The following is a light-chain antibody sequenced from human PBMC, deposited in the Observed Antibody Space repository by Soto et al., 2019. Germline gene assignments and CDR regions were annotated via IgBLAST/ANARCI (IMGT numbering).Light chain of an antibody. Sequence: AIQMTQSPSSLSASVGDRVTISCRASQDIKNELSWYQQKPGKAPNLLISAASSLQSGVPSRFSGRGSGTDFTLTISSLQPEDFATYYCLQDYNYPWTFGQGTNVDIK. CDR3: LQDYNYPWT. CDR1: QDIKNE. V-gene: IGKV1-6*02. J-gene: IGKJ1*01. CDR2: AAS.